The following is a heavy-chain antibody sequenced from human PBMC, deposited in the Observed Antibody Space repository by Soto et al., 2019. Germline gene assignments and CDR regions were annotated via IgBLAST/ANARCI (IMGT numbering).Heavy chain of an antibody. CDR2: VYATGTT. CDR3: VRDGSKSLRDWFDP. Sequence: SETLSLTCNVSGGCIWKFYWAWIRKTAGNGLEWMGRVYATGTTDYNPSLRSRVAMSVDISKKTFSLRLRSVTGADSGVYYCVRDGSKSLRDWFDPWGQGIFVTVSS. CDR1: GGCIWKFY. V-gene: IGHV4-4*07. J-gene: IGHJ5*02.